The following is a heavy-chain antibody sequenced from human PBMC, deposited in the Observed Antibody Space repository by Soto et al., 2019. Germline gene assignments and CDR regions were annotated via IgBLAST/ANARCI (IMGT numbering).Heavy chain of an antibody. CDR1: GFTFSGSA. CDR2: IRSKANSYAT. J-gene: IGHJ6*02. V-gene: IGHV3-73*02. CDR3: TRLIGMDV. Sequence: EVQLVESGGGLVQPGGSLKLSCAVSGFTFSGSAMHWFRQASGKGLEWVGRIRSKANSYATAYAASVKGRFTISRDDSKNTAYLQMNSLKTQDTAVYYCTRLIGMDVWGQGTTVTVSS.